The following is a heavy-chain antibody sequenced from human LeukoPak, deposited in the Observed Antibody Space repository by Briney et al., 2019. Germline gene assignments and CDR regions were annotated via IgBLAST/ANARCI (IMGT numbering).Heavy chain of an antibody. CDR3: ARDRNGGNTYYFDY. CDR1: GLTVSSNC. J-gene: IGHJ4*02. Sequence: GGSLRLSCAASGLTVSSNCMSWVRHAPGKGLEWVSGINWNGGSTGYADSVKGRFTISRDNGKNSLYLQMNSLRAEDTALYYCARDRNGGNTYYFDYWGQGTLVTVSS. D-gene: IGHD4-23*01. CDR2: INWNGGST. V-gene: IGHV3-20*04.